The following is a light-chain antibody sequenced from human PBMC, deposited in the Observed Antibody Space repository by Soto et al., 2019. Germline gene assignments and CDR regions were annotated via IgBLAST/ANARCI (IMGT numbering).Light chain of an antibody. CDR1: GSDVRGNKY. CDR2: DVS. Sequence: QSVLTQPASMSGSPRQSITISCTGTGSDVRGNKYVSWHQHYPGKAPKLMISDVSNRPSGVSDRFSGSKSGDTASLTISGLQAEDEADYYCSAFTGTTYVFGTGTKVTVL. CDR3: SAFTGTTYV. J-gene: IGLJ1*01. V-gene: IGLV2-14*03.